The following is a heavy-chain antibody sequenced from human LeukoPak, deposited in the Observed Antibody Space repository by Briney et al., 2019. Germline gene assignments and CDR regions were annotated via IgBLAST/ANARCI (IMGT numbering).Heavy chain of an antibody. CDR1: GCTFSSYW. CDR3: ARERGTGFDS. Sequence: GGSLRLSWAASGCTFSSYWVHWVRQAPGKGPVWVSRINSDGSTTSYADSVKGRFTISRDNAKNTLFLQMNSLRAEDTAVYYCARERGTGFDSWGQGTLVTVSS. J-gene: IGHJ4*02. V-gene: IGHV3-74*01. CDR2: INSDGSTT. D-gene: IGHD3/OR15-3a*01.